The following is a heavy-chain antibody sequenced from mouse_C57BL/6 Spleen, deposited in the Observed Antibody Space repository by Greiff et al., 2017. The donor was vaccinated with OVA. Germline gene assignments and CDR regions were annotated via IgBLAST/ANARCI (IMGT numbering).Heavy chain of an antibody. CDR3: ARSDGYYGGGAMDY. Sequence: QVQLQQSGAELARPGASVKLSCKASGYTFTSYGISWVKQRTGQGLEWIGEIYPRSGNTYYNEKFKGKATLTADKSSSTAYMELRSLTSEDSAVYFCARSDGYYGGGAMDYWGQGTSVTVSS. CDR2: IYPRSGNT. CDR1: GYTFTSYG. V-gene: IGHV1-81*01. J-gene: IGHJ4*01. D-gene: IGHD2-3*01.